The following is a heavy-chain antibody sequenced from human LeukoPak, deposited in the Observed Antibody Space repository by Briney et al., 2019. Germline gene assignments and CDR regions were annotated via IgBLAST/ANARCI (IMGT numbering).Heavy chain of an antibody. CDR3: ARDYGDYERWFDP. J-gene: IGHJ5*02. CDR2: IIPIFGTA. CDR1: GGTFSSYA. Sequence: ASVKVSCKASGGTFSSYAISWVRQAPGQGLEWMGGIIPIFGTANYAQKFQGRATITADESTSTAYMELSSLRSEDTAVYYCARDYGDYERWFDPWGQGTLVTVSS. V-gene: IGHV1-69*01. D-gene: IGHD4-17*01.